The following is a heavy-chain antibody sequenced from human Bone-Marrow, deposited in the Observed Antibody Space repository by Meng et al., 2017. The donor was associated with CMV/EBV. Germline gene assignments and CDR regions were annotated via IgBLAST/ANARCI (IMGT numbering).Heavy chain of an antibody. CDR3: ARGTIRDFSALS. J-gene: IGHJ5*02. Sequence: ASVKVSCKASTYNFINYVISWVRQAPGQGLEWMGWISANNGNTNYAQKFQGRVTMTTHTSTSTVYMELRSLRSDDTAVYYCARGTIRDFSALSWGQGTLVTVSS. D-gene: IGHD5-24*01. CDR2: ISANNGNT. CDR1: TYNFINYV. V-gene: IGHV1-18*01.